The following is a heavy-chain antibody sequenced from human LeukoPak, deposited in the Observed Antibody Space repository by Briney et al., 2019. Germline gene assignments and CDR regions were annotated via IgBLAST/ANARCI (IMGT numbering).Heavy chain of an antibody. D-gene: IGHD3-10*01. CDR3: AKGPAMVRGTFDP. CDR1: GFTFSSYG. J-gene: IGHJ5*02. CDR2: IRYDGSNE. V-gene: IGHV3-30*02. Sequence: GGSLRLSCAASGFTFSSYGMHWVRQAPGKGLEWVSFIRYDGSNEYYADSVRGRFTISRDNSKHTLYLQMNSLRTEETAVYYCAKGPAMVRGTFDPWGQGTLVTVSS.